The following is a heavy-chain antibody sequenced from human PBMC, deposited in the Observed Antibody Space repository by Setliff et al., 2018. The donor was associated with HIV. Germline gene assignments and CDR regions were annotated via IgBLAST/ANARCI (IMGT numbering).Heavy chain of an antibody. Sequence: SETLSLTCTVSGGSASNSRYYWAWIRQPPGKGLEYIGSIYYNEKTYYSPSLKSRVTISIDTSKNQFSLNLTSATAADTGVYFCARRDLTSVPTWGRGTLVTVS. CDR3: ARRDLTSVPT. CDR2: IYYNEKT. D-gene: IGHD3-10*01. J-gene: IGHJ5*02. CDR1: GGSASNSRYY. V-gene: IGHV4-39*01.